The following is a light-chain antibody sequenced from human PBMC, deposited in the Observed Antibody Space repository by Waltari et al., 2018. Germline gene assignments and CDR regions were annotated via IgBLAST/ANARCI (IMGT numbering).Light chain of an antibody. J-gene: IGLJ1*01. CDR3: CSYAGDRTFV. V-gene: IGLV2-23*02. CDR1: SSDVGSYKF. CDR2: EVT. Sequence: QSALTQPASVSGSPGQSITISCTGTSSDVGSYKFVSWYQQSPGKAPKFLIYEVTKRPSGVSNRFYGSKSGNTASLTISGLQAEDEADYYCCSYAGDRTFVFGTGTKVTVL.